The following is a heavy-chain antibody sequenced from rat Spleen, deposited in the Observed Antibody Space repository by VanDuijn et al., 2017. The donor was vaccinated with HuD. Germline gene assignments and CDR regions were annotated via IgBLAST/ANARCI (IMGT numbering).Heavy chain of an antibody. CDR3: ARLYYYFDY. V-gene: IGHV5-29*01. J-gene: IGHJ2*01. CDR1: GFTFSDYY. Sequence: EVQLVESDGGLVQPGRSLKLSCAASGFTFSDYYMAWVRQAPTKGLEWVATISYVGSSTYYRDSVKGRFTISRDNAKSTLYLQMDSLRSEDTATYYCARLYYYFDYSGQGVMVTVSS. CDR2: ISYVGSST.